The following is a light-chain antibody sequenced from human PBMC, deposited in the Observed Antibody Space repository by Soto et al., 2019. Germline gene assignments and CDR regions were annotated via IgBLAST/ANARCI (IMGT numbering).Light chain of an antibody. V-gene: IGKV3D-15*01. CDR1: QSLSRN. J-gene: IGKJ3*01. CDR3: QHYNDWPPAFT. CDR2: AAS. Sequence: EILMTQSPATLSVSPGERATLSCRASQSLSRNLAWYQQKPGQAPRLLIYAASTRASGIPARFSGGRSGTEFTLSISSLQSEDFSLYYCQHYNDWPPAFTFGPGTKVDL.